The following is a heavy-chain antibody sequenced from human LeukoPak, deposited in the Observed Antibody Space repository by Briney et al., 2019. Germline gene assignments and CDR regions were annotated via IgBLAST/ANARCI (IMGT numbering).Heavy chain of an antibody. CDR3: ARVTAAAGGVNWFDP. CDR2: ISAYNGNT. D-gene: IGHD6-13*01. J-gene: IGHJ5*02. CDR1: GYTFTSYG. Sequence: ASVKVSCKASGYTFTSYGISWVRQAPGQGLEWMGWISAYNGNTNYAQKLQGRVTMTTDTSTSTAYMELRSLRSDDTAVYYCARVTAAAGGVNWFDPWGQGTLVTVSS. V-gene: IGHV1-18*01.